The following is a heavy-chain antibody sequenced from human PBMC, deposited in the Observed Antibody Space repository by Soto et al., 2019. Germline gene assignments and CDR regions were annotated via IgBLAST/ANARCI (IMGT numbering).Heavy chain of an antibody. CDR1: GGSFSGYY. D-gene: IGHD1-26*01. CDR2: INHSGST. Sequence: QVQLQQWGAGLLKPSETLSLTCAVYGGSFSGYYWSWIRQPPGKGLEWIGEINHSGSTNYNPSLKSRVTISVDTSKNQFSLQLSSVTAADTAVYYCASLVIVGATTGFDYWGQGTLVTVSS. CDR3: ASLVIVGATTGFDY. V-gene: IGHV4-34*01. J-gene: IGHJ4*02.